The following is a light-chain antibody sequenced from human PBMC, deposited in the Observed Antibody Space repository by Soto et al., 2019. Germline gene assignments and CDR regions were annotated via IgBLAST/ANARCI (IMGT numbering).Light chain of an antibody. Sequence: QSALAQPASVSGSPGQSITISCTGTSSDVGAYNYVSWYHQHHPGKAPELIIYDVTDRPSGVSTRFSGSKSSNTASLTISGLQAEDEGDYYCSSYTTIKTVIFGGGTQLTVL. J-gene: IGLJ2*01. CDR2: DVT. V-gene: IGLV2-14*01. CDR1: SSDVGAYNY. CDR3: SSYTTIKTVI.